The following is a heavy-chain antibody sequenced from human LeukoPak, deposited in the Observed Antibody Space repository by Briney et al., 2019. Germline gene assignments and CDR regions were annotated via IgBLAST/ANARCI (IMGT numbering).Heavy chain of an antibody. V-gene: IGHV1-2*07. J-gene: IGHJ4*02. CDR3: ARGSTLAAPGAVPNDY. CDR1: GYTFTGYY. CDR2: INPNSGGT. Sequence: ASVKVSCKASGYTFTGYYMHWVKQAPGQGLQWMGWINPNSGGTNYAYNFQGRIAMTRDTSTTTAYMELSSLKSDDTAVYYCARGSTLAAPGAVPNDYWGQGTRVTVSS. D-gene: IGHD6-13*01.